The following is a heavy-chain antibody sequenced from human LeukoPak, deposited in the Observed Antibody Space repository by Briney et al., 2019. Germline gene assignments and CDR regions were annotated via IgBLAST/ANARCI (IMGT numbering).Heavy chain of an antibody. CDR1: GFTFSSYS. J-gene: IGHJ3*02. V-gene: IGHV3-48*04. CDR3: ARGGVPGVTAIQSHAFDM. CDR2: ISSSSSII. Sequence: PGGSLRLSCAASGFTFSSYSMNWVRQAPGKGLEWVSYISSSSSIIYYADSVKGRFTISRDNAKNSLYLQMNSLRAEDTAVYYCARGGVPGVTAIQSHAFDMWGQGTMVTVS. D-gene: IGHD2-21*02.